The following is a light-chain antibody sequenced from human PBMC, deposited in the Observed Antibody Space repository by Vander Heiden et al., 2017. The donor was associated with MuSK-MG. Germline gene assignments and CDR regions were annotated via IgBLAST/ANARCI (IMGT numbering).Light chain of an antibody. J-gene: IGKJ5*01. CDR1: QRISSY. V-gene: IGKV1-39*01. Sequence: DIQMTQSPSSLSASVGDRVTITCRASQRISSYLNWYQQKPGKAPKLLIYAASSLSSGAPSRFSGSGAGTDFTLTISKLQPEDFGTYFCQQSDSTPITFGQGTRLEIK. CDR3: QQSDSTPIT. CDR2: AAS.